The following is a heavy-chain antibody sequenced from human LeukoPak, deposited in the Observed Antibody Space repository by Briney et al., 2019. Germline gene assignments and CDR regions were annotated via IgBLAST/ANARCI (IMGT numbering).Heavy chain of an antibody. CDR1: GFTFSSYA. CDR3: ARDRYSSGLDAFDI. Sequence: GGSLRLSCAASGFTFSSYAMHWVRQAPGKGLEWVAVISYDGSNKYYADSVKGRFTISRDNFKNTLYLQMNSLRAEDTAVYYCARDRYSSGLDAFDIWGQGTMVTVSS. J-gene: IGHJ3*02. V-gene: IGHV3-30-3*01. D-gene: IGHD6-19*01. CDR2: ISYDGSNK.